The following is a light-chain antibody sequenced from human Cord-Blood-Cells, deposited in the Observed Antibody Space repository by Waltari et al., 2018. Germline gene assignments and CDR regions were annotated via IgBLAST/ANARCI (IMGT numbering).Light chain of an antibody. V-gene: IGKV1-39*01. CDR3: QQSYSTPWT. Sequence: DIQMTQSPSSLSASVADRVTIPGRASQSNSSYLNWYQQKPGKAPKLLIYAASSLQGGVPSSLSGSGSGTDYSLNICGLQPEDFATYYCQQSYSTPWTFSQETKVEIK. J-gene: IGKJ1*01. CDR1: QSNSSY. CDR2: AAS.